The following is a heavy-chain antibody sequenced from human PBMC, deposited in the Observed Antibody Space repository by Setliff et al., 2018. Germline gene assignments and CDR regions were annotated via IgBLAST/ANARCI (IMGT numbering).Heavy chain of an antibody. D-gene: IGHD2-8*01. V-gene: IGHV1-18*01. CDR2: ISGYTGET. J-gene: IGHJ4*02. CDR3: TRSRAPSVVLAADFDF. Sequence: GASVNVSCKTSGFSFTSFGFSWVRQAPGQGLEWMGSISGYTGETNYAQKFQARXXMTAXXXXXXXXXXXXXXXXXXTAVYYCTRSRAPSVVLAADFDFWGQGTPVTVSS. CDR1: GFSFTSFG.